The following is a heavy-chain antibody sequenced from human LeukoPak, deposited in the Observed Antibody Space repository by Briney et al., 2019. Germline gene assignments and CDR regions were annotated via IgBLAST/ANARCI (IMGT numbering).Heavy chain of an antibody. CDR1: GYTFTSYY. D-gene: IGHD3-10*01. J-gene: IGHJ4*02. CDR3: ATLYGSGSYPFDY. Sequence: ASVKVSCKASGYTFTSYYMHWVRQAPGQGLEWMGIISPSGGSTSYAQKFQGRVTMTRDTSTSTVYMELSSLRSEDTAVYYCATLYGSGSYPFDYWGQGTLSPSPQ. CDR2: ISPSGGST. V-gene: IGHV1-46*01.